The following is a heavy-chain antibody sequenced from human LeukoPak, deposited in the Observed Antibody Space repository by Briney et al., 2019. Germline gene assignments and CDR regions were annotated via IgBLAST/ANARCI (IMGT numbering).Heavy chain of an antibody. CDR3: AKLAKYFYGSETYYFFEH. D-gene: IGHD3-10*01. CDR2: ISSSATYT. J-gene: IGHJ4*02. Sequence: GGSLRLSCAASGFTFGSSGMSWVRQAPGKGLEWVAGISSSATYTYYADSVKGRFTISRDNAKNSLYLQMNSLRVEDTAVYYCAKLAKYFYGSETYYFFEHWGQGTPVTASS. V-gene: IGHV3-21*01. CDR1: GFTFGSSG.